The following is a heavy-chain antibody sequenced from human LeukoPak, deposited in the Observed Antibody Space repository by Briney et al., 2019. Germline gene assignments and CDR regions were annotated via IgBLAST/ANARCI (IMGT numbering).Heavy chain of an antibody. CDR1: GFTFTTYG. V-gene: IGHV3-30*18. Sequence: GGSLRLSCAAAGFTFTTYGTHWVRQAPGKGLEWVAVISYDGSNKYYSDSVKGRFTISRDNSKNTLYLQMNSLRADDTAVYYCAKGTLYYYDSSAYSDAFDIWGQGTRVTVSS. CDR2: ISYDGSNK. CDR3: AKGTLYYYDSSAYSDAFDI. D-gene: IGHD3-22*01. J-gene: IGHJ3*02.